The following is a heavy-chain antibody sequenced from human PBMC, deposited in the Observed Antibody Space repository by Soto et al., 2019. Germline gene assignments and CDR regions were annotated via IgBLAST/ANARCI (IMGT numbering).Heavy chain of an antibody. J-gene: IGHJ6*02. CDR1: GFTFRNYD. CDR3: ARTDREFYGLDV. CDR2: ISAAGDP. V-gene: IGHV3-13*05. Sequence: EVQLVESGGGLVQPGGSLRLSCEASGFTFRNYDMHWVRQGTGKGLEWVSGISAAGDPDYADAVEGRFTISRENAQNSFFLQMNSLRVGDPAVYYCARTDREFYGLDVWGQGTKVIVSS.